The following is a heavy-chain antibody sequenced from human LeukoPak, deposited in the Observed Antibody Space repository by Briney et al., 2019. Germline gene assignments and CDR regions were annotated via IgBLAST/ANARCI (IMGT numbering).Heavy chain of an antibody. CDR3: ARGRRGFYYDSSGYYFNWFDP. Sequence: SETLSLTCAVYGGSFSGYYWSWIRQPPGKGLEWIGEINHSGSTNYNPSLKSRVTISVDTSKNQFSLKLSSVTAADTAVYYCARGRRGFYYDSSGYYFNWFDPWGRGTLVTVSS. CDR1: GGSFSGYY. J-gene: IGHJ5*02. D-gene: IGHD3-22*01. V-gene: IGHV4-34*01. CDR2: INHSGST.